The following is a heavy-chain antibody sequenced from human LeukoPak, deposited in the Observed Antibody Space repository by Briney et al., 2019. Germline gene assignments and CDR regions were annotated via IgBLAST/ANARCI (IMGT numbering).Heavy chain of an antibody. CDR2: INPNSGGT. J-gene: IGHJ4*02. D-gene: IGHD1-26*01. V-gene: IGHV1-2*02. CDR3: ARDSGSGSYFDY. Sequence: ASVKVSCKASGYTFTGYCMHWVRQAHGQGLERMGWINPNSGGTNYAQKFQGRVTMTRDTSISTAYMELSRLRSDDTAVYYCARDSGSGSYFDYRGQGTLVTVSS. CDR1: GYTFTGYC.